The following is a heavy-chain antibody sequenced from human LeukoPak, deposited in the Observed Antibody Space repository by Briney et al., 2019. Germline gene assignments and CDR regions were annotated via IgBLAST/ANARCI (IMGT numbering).Heavy chain of an antibody. CDR3: AKPLFSSGYD. V-gene: IGHV3-48*03. Sequence: GGSLRLSCAASGFTFSSYEMNWVRQAPGKGLEWVSYISTSGSTINYADSVKGRFTISRDNAKNSLYLQMHSLRAEDTAVYYCAKPLFSSGYDWGLGTLVTVSS. D-gene: IGHD3-22*01. CDR1: GFTFSSYE. CDR2: ISTSGSTI. J-gene: IGHJ4*02.